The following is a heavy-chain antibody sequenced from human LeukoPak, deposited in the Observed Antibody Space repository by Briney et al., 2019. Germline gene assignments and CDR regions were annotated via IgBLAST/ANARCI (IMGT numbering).Heavy chain of an antibody. V-gene: IGHV3-74*01. J-gene: IGHJ6*02. CDR2: INSDGSST. CDR1: GFTFSSYW. Sequence: GGSLRLSCAASGFTFSSYWMHWVRQAPGKGLVWVSRINSDGSSTSYADSVKGRFTISRDNAKNTLYLQMNSLRAEDTAVYYCASSTVFYYYYGMDVWGQGTTVTVSS. CDR3: ASSTVFYYYYGMDV. D-gene: IGHD4-17*01.